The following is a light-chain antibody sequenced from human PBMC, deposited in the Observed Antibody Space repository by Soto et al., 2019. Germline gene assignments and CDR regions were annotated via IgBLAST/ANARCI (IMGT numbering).Light chain of an antibody. J-gene: IGLJ2*01. CDR3: SSYTSSSTLVV. CDR2: DVS. CDR1: SSDVGDYNY. V-gene: IGLV2-14*01. Sequence: QSVLTQPASVSGSPGQSITISCTGTSSDVGDYNYVSWYQQDPGKAPKLMIYDVSNRPSGVSNRFSGSKSGNTASLTISGLQAEDEADYYCSSYTSSSTLVVFGGGTTLTVL.